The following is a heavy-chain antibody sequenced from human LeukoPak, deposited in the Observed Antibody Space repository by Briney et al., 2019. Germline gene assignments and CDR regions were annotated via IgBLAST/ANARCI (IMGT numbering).Heavy chain of an antibody. CDR1: GFTFSSYW. D-gene: IGHD2-15*01. CDR2: INHNGNVN. J-gene: IGHJ4*02. Sequence: GGSLRLSCAASGFTFSSYWMNWARQAPGKGLEWVASINHNGNVNYYVDSVKGRFTISRDNAKNSLYLQMSNLRAEDTAVYYCARDSDVVVVAAAVDYWGQGTLVTVSS. V-gene: IGHV3-7*01. CDR3: ARDSDVVVVAAAVDY.